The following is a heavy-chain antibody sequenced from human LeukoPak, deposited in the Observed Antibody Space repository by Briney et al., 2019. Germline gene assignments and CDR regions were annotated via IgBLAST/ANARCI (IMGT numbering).Heavy chain of an antibody. J-gene: IGHJ4*02. CDR1: GASISSYY. D-gene: IGHD6-13*01. Sequence: SETLSLTCTVSGASISSYYWSWIRQPAGKGLEWIGRFYSSGSTNYNPSLKSRVTMSVDTSKNQFSLKLSSVTAADTAVYYCARDLDSYSSTWYPYTSGWYLDYWGQGTLATVSS. CDR2: FYSSGST. V-gene: IGHV4-4*07. CDR3: ARDLDSYSSTWYPYTSGWYLDY.